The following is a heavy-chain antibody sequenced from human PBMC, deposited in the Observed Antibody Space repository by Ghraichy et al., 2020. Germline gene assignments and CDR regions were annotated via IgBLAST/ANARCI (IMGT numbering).Heavy chain of an antibody. Sequence: SETLSLTCTVSGGSISGYYWSWIRQPPGKGLEWVGYIYYSGSTSYNPSLKSRVTISVDTSKNQFSLKVRSVTAADTAVYYCAREREGFSSSWEFDPWGQGTLVTVSS. CDR1: GGSISGYY. D-gene: IGHD6-13*01. J-gene: IGHJ5*02. CDR2: IYYSGST. CDR3: AREREGFSSSWEFDP. V-gene: IGHV4-59*01.